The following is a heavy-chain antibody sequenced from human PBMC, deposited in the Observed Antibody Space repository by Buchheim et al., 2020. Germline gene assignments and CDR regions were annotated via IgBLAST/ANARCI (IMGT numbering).Heavy chain of an antibody. Sequence: EVQLVESGGGLLQPGGSLRLSCVASGFTLNSYWMYWVRQAPGKGLVCVSRISRDGRNIYYADYVKGRFTISRDDAKTTMYLKMNSLTAADTAVYYCARDEGSGTYVRGFDSWGQGAL. CDR3: ARDEGSGTYVRGFDS. D-gene: IGHD1-26*01. CDR1: GFTLNSYW. J-gene: IGHJ4*02. V-gene: IGHV3-74*01. CDR2: ISRDGRNI.